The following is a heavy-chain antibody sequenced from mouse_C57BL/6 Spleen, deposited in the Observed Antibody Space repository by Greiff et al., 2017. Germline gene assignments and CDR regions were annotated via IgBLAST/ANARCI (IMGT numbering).Heavy chain of an antibody. J-gene: IGHJ4*01. CDR2: LHPNSGST. CDR3: IDRAGNYAMDY. Sequence: QVQLKQPGAELVKPGASVKLSCKASGYTFTSYWMHWVKQRPGQGLEWIGMLHPNSGSTNYNEKFKSKATLTVDKSSSTTYMQLSSLTSEDAAVTYYIDRAGNYAMDYWGQGTSVTVSS. CDR1: GYTFTSYW. D-gene: IGHD3-2*02. V-gene: IGHV1-64*01.